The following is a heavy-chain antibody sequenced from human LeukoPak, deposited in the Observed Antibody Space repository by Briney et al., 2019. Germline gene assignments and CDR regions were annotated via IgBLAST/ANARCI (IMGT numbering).Heavy chain of an antibody. D-gene: IGHD6-19*01. CDR3: ARVRTSGWYPTYFDY. J-gene: IGHJ4*02. CDR2: IYYRGST. V-gene: IGHV4-59*01. Sequence: SETLSLTCTVSGGSISSYYWSWIRQPPGKGLEWIGYIYYRGSTNYNPSLKSRVTISVDTSKNQFSLKLSSVTAADTAVYYCARVRTSGWYPTYFDYWGQGTLVTVSS. CDR1: GGSISSYY.